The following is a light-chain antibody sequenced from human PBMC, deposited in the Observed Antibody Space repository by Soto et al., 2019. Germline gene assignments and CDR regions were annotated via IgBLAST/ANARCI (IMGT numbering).Light chain of an antibody. CDR3: QQYDNLPLT. Sequence: DIRLSQSPSSLSASFGDRVTITCQASQDISNYLNWYQQKSGKAPTLLIYEASNLETGVPSRFSGSGSGTYFTFTISSLQPEDLATYYCQQYDNLPLTFGGGTKV. CDR2: EAS. CDR1: QDISNY. V-gene: IGKV1-33*01. J-gene: IGKJ4*01.